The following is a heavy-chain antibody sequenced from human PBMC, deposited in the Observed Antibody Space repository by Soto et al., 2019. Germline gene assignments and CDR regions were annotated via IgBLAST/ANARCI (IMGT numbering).Heavy chain of an antibody. V-gene: IGHV4-4*02. CDR1: GASISSGW. D-gene: IGHD3-10*01. CDR3: SSRVTDAPT. Sequence: QVQLQESGPGLVKPSGTLSLTCAVSGASISSGWWTWVRQPPGKGLEWIGETLYSGRTNYNSSLNSRVTISIDKXKKQFSLNLSSVTAADTGVYYCSSRVTDAPTWGQGTLVTVSS. CDR2: TLYSGRT. J-gene: IGHJ5*02.